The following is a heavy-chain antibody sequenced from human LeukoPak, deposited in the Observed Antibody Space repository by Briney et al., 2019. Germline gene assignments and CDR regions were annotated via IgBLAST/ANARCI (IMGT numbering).Heavy chain of an antibody. V-gene: IGHV1-46*01. Sequence: ASVKVSCKASGYTFTSYYMYWVRQAPGQGLEWMGIINPNRGSASYAQKFQGRVTMTRDMSTSTVYMELSSLRSDDTAVYYCARVDEGDFWSGYSGYWFDPWGQGTLVTVSS. CDR2: INPNRGSA. CDR3: ARVDEGDFWSGYSGYWFDP. J-gene: IGHJ5*02. D-gene: IGHD3-3*01. CDR1: GYTFTSYY.